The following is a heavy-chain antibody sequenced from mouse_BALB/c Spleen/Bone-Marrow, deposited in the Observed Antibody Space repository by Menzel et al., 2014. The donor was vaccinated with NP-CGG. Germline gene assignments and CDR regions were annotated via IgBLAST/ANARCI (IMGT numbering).Heavy chain of an antibody. CDR2: INPSSGYT. CDR3: AYGNYGYAMDY. V-gene: IGHV1-4*01. D-gene: IGHD2-10*02. CDR1: GYTITSYT. Sequence: QVQLQQSGAELARPGASVKMSCKASGYTITSYTMHWVKQRPGQGLEWIGYINPSSGYTNYNQKFKDKATLTADKSSSTAYMQLSSLTSEDSAVYYCAYGNYGYAMDYWGQGTSATVSS. J-gene: IGHJ4*01.